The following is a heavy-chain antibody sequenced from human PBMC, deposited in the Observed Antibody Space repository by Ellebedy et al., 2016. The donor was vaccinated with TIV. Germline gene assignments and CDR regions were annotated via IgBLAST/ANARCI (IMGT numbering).Heavy chain of an antibody. CDR2: IYYSGST. CDR1: GGSISSSSYY. J-gene: IGHJ5*02. D-gene: IGHD3-9*01. Sequence: SETLSLXXTVSGGSISSSSYYWGWIRQPPGKGLEWIGSIYYSGSTYYNPSLKSRVTISVDTSKNQFSLKLSSETAADTAVYYCARHPRDILTGQTNWFDPWGQGTLVTVSS. V-gene: IGHV4-39*01. CDR3: ARHPRDILTGQTNWFDP.